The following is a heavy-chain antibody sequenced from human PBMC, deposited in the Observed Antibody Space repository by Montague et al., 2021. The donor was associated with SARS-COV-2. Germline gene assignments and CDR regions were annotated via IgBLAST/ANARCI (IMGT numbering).Heavy chain of an antibody. CDR2: IYYSGTT. D-gene: IGHD4/OR15-4a*01. CDR3: AREGAGDWYFDL. CDR1: GGSISSSSYY. V-gene: IGHV4-39*02. J-gene: IGHJ2*01. Sequence: SETLSLTCTVSGGSISSSSYYWGWIRQPPGKGPEWIGSIYYSGTTFYNPPLRSRVTMSVDTSKNQFSLRLSSVTAADTAVFYCAREGAGDWYFDLWGRGTLVTVSS.